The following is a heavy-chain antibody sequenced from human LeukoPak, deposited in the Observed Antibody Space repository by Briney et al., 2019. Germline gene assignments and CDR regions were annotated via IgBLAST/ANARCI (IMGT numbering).Heavy chain of an antibody. CDR3: AREVVAAPGTVDY. D-gene: IGHD6-13*01. CDR2: IYYSGYT. J-gene: IGHJ4*01. V-gene: IGHV4-39*07. CDR1: GGSISSSSYY. Sequence: PSETLSLTCSVSGGSISSSSYYWGWIRQPPGKGLEWIGSIYYSGYTYYNPSLESRVTISVDTSKNQFSLKLSSVTAADTAVYYCAREVVAAPGTVDYWGQGTLVTVSS.